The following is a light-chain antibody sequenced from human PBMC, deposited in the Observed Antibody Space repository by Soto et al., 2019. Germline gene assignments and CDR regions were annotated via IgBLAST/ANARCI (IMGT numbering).Light chain of an antibody. J-gene: IGLJ2*01. V-gene: IGLV4-69*01. CDR1: SWHSSFA. CDR3: QTWGTGIRV. Sequence: QLVLTQSPSASASLGASVKLTCTLSSWHSSFAIAWHQQQPEKGPRYLMKLNSDGSHSKGDGIPDRFSGSRSGAERYLTISSLQSEDEADYYCQTWGTGIRVFGGGTKLTVL. CDR2: LNSDGSH.